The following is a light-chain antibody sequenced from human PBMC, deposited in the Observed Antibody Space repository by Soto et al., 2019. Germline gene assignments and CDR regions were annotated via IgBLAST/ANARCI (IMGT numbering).Light chain of an antibody. Sequence: QSALTQPASVSGSPGQSITISCTGTSSDVGGYNYVSWYQQHPGKAPKFIMYDVRNRPSGVSNRFSGSRSGNTASLTISGLKAEDAADYYCSSYTRSSTVIFGGGTKLTVL. CDR3: SSYTRSSTVI. CDR2: DVR. J-gene: IGLJ2*01. CDR1: SSDVGGYNY. V-gene: IGLV2-14*01.